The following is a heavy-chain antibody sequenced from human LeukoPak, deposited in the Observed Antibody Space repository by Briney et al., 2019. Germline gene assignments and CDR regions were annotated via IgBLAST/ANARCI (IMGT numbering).Heavy chain of an antibody. CDR1: GFTFSSYA. D-gene: IGHD3-10*01. CDR3: ASAVWFGQLAGALDY. J-gene: IGHJ4*02. V-gene: IGHV3-30*04. CDR2: ISYDGSNK. Sequence: GGSLRLSCAASGFTFSSYAMHWVRQAPGKGLEWVAVISYDGSNKYYADSVKGRFTISRDDSKNTLYLQMNSLRAEDTAVYYCASAVWFGQLAGALDYWGQGTLVTVSS.